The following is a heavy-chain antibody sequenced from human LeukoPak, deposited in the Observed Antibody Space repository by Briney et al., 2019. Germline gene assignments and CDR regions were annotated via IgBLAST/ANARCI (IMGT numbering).Heavy chain of an antibody. Sequence: GGTLILSCAASGFTFSNYAMSWVRQAPGKGLEWVSVIYSGGSTYYADSVKGRFTISRDNSKNTLYLQMNSLRAEDTAVYYCAREREELLWFGELLPYYYYYYMDVWGKGTTVTISS. CDR1: GFTFSNYA. CDR3: AREREELLWFGELLPYYYYYYMDV. CDR2: IYSGGST. D-gene: IGHD3-10*01. V-gene: IGHV3-66*01. J-gene: IGHJ6*03.